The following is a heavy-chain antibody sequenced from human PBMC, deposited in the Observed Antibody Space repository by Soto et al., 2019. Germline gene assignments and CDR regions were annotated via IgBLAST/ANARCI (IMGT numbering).Heavy chain of an antibody. CDR2: MFYSGYT. V-gene: IGHV4-39*01. Sequence: SENPSLTFPVSGDSLIRSTYFWGWIRQPPGKGLEWIGSMFYSGYTYYNPSLKSRVTISVDTSKNQFSLKLSSVTAADTAVYYCARASTVTHDYWGRGTLVTVSS. D-gene: IGHD4-4*01. J-gene: IGHJ4*02. CDR1: GDSLIRSTYF. CDR3: ARASTVTHDY.